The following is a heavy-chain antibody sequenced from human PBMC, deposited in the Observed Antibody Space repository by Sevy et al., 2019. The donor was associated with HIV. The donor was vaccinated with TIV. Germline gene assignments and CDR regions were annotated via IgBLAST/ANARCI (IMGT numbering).Heavy chain of an antibody. Sequence: GGSLRLSCVASGFTFSTYGMHWVRQAPGKGLEWVAVMWFDGSNTYYADSVKGRFTISRDIVKNTLHLQMNSLRAEDTAVYYCARDLEFYDYGDYGPAFMPDYWGQGTLVTVSS. J-gene: IGHJ4*02. CDR1: GFTFSTYG. CDR2: MWFDGSNT. D-gene: IGHD4-17*01. V-gene: IGHV3-33*01. CDR3: ARDLEFYDYGDYGPAFMPDY.